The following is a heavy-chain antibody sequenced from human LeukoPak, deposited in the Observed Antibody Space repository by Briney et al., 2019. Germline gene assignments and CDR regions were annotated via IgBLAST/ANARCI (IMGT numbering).Heavy chain of an antibody. D-gene: IGHD1-26*01. V-gene: IGHV4-28*01. CDR2: IYYRGST. J-gene: IGHJ3*02. CDR1: GYSISSSNW. Sequence: PPETLSLTCRVSGYSISSSNWWGWIRQPPGKGLEWIGYIYYRGSTYYNPSLKSRVTMSVDTSKNQFSLKLNSVTAVDTAVYYCARTISGSYEEDTFDIWGQGTMVTVSS. CDR3: ARTISGSYEEDTFDI.